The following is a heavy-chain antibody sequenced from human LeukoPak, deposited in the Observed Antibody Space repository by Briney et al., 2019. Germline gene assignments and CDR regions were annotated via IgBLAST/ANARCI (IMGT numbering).Heavy chain of an antibody. V-gene: IGHV3-64*01. CDR2: ISSNGGST. CDR1: GFTFSRYA. Sequence: GGSLRLSCAASGFTFSRYAMHWVRQAPGKGLESVSVISSNGGSTYYANSVKGRFTISRDNSKNTLYLQMGSLRAEDLAVYYCARDFGLTGKVDYWGQGTLVTVSS. D-gene: IGHD1-20*01. CDR3: ARDFGLTGKVDY. J-gene: IGHJ4*02.